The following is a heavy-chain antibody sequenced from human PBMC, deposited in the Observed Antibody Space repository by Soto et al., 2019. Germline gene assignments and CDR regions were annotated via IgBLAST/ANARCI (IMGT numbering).Heavy chain of an antibody. V-gene: IGHV3-21*04. Sequence: EVRLVESGGGLVKPGGSLRLSCAASGFTFSAYTMNWVRQAPGKGPEWVSSITDSSTYIYYADSMRGRFTTSRDNPKNPPYPAMTSLRAEDTAVYYCSRGSLNTLPSDSFDVWGQGTMVTVSS. CDR3: SRGSLNTLPSDSFDV. CDR1: GFTFSAYT. J-gene: IGHJ3*01. CDR2: ITDSSTYI.